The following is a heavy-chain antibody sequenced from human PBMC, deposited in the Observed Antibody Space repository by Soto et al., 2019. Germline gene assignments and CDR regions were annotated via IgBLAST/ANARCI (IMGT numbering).Heavy chain of an antibody. D-gene: IGHD3-9*01. Sequence: QITLKESGPTLVKPTQTLTLTCTFSGFSLNTGGVGVGWIRQPPGKALEWLALIYWDDDERYSPSLTTRLTITQDTSKNQVVLTMTNMDPVDTATYYCAHSHDYDILTGYYKGGSFDYWGQGTLVTVSS. CDR3: AHSHDYDILTGYYKGGSFDY. J-gene: IGHJ4*02. CDR1: GFSLNTGGVG. CDR2: IYWDDDE. V-gene: IGHV2-5*02.